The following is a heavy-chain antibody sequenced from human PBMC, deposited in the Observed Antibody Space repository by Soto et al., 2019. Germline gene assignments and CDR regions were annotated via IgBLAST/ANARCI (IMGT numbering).Heavy chain of an antibody. D-gene: IGHD3-22*01. Sequence: PPDTPSLACTFSGGSFSSGVYYWRWFGQPPKKGLVWLGYIYYSGSTYYNPSHKSRVTISVDRSKNQFSLKLSSVTAADTAVYYCARERARTPGPHYYDSSGYAHFDYWGQGTLVTVSS. CDR2: IYYSGST. CDR3: ARERARTPGPHYYDSSGYAHFDY. CDR1: GGSFSSGVYY. V-gene: IGHV4-30-4*02. J-gene: IGHJ4*02.